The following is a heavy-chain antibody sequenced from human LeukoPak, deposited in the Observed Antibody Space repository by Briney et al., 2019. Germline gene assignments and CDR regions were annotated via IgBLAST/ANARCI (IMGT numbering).Heavy chain of an antibody. D-gene: IGHD3-16*01. Sequence: GGSLRLSCAASGFTFSDYYMRWIRQAPGKGLEWVSYISSSGSTIYYADSVKGRFTISRDNAKNSLYLQMDSLRAEDMALYYCARERGSKHYDFWGQGTLVTVSS. CDR3: ARERGSKHYDF. J-gene: IGHJ4*02. CDR2: ISSSGSTI. V-gene: IGHV3-11*04. CDR1: GFTFSDYY.